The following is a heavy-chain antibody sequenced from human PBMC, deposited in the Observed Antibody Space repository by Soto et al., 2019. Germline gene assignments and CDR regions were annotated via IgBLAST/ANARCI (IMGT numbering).Heavy chain of an antibody. J-gene: IGHJ6*02. CDR1: CGSFSGYY. V-gene: IGHV4-34*01. Sequence: SSETLSLTCAVYCGSFSGYYWSWIRQPPGKGLEWIGEINHRGSTNYNPSLKSRVTISVDTSKNQFSLKLSSVTAADTAVYYCARARVVPPARYYYYYGMDVWGQGTTVTVSS. CDR3: ARARVVPPARYYYYYGMDV. D-gene: IGHD2-2*01. CDR2: INHRGST.